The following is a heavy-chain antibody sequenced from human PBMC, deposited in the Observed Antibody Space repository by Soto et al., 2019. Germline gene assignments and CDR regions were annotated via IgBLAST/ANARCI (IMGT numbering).Heavy chain of an antibody. CDR3: ARAPANIVVVVAGVDYFDY. V-gene: IGHV4-30-4*01. CDR2: IYYSGST. J-gene: IGHJ4*02. Sequence: SETLSLTCTVSGGSISSGDYYWSWIRQPPGKCLEWIGYIYYSGSTYYNPSLKSRVTISVDTSKNQFSLKLSSVTAADTAVYYCARAPANIVVVVAGVDYFDYWGQGTLVTVYS. D-gene: IGHD2-15*01. CDR1: GGSISSGDYY.